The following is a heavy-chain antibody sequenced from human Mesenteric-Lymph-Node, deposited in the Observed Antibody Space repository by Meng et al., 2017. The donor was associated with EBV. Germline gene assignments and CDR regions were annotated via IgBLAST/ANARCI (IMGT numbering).Heavy chain of an antibody. Sequence: VELVVSVGGLVKTGGLPGHSRAACGFTFSNYYMGWIRQAPGKGLGWVSYISSSGSTIYYADSVKGRFTISRDNAKNSLYLQMNSLRAEDTAVYYCARDLNAHFDYWGQGTLVTVSS. CDR3: ARDLNAHFDY. D-gene: IGHD2-2*01. CDR2: ISSSGSTI. J-gene: IGHJ4*02. V-gene: IGHV3-11*01. CDR1: GFTFSNYY.